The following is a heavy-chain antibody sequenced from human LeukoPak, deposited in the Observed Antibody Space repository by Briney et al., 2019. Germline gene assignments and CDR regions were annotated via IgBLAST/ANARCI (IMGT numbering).Heavy chain of an antibody. V-gene: IGHV1-2*02. CDR3: GRDGSGGSGCSPF. CDR2: INPNSGGT. CDR1: GYTFTGYY. Sequence: ASVKVSCKTSGYTFTGYYIHWVRRAPGQGLEWMGWINPNSGGTNYAQKFQGRVTITRDTSISTACMDLSRLRSDDTAVYYCGRDGSGGSGCSPFWGQGTLVTVSS. J-gene: IGHJ4*02. D-gene: IGHD6-19*01.